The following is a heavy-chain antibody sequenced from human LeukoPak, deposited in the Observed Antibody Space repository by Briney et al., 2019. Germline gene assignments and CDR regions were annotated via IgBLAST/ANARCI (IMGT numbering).Heavy chain of an antibody. Sequence: GGSLTLSCAASGLTFSSYWMSWVRQAPGKGLEWVANIKQDGSEKYYVDSVKGRFTISRDNAENSLYLQMNSLRAEDTAVYYCARGLGIAVAGGNWGQGTLVTVSS. V-gene: IGHV3-7*01. CDR2: IKQDGSEK. J-gene: IGHJ4*02. CDR3: ARGLGIAVAGGN. CDR1: GLTFSSYW. D-gene: IGHD6-19*01.